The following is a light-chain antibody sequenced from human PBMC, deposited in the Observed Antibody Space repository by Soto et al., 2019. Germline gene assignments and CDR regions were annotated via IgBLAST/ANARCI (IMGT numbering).Light chain of an antibody. J-gene: IGKJ4*01. V-gene: IGKV1-5*01. CDR2: DAS. Sequence: DIQMTQSPSTLSASVGDRVAITCRASQNIGSRLAWYQQKPDEAPKLLSYDASSLESGVPERFGGSGSGTDFSLIISSLQPDDFATYYCQQCNAPFTFGGGTKVEIK. CDR1: QNIGSR. CDR3: QQCNAPFT.